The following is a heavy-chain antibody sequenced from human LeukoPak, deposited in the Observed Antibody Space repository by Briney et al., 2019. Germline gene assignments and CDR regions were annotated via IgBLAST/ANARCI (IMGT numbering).Heavy chain of an antibody. CDR1: GGSISSSSYY. V-gene: IGHV4-39*07. CDR3: ARGRILFTSPLIY. J-gene: IGHJ4*02. CDR2: IYYSGST. D-gene: IGHD2-21*01. Sequence: SETLSLTCTVSGGSISSSSYYWGWIRQPPGKGPEWIGSIYYSGSTYYNPSLKSRVTISVDTSKNQFSLKLSSVTAADTAVYYCARGRILFTSPLIYWGQGTLVTVSS.